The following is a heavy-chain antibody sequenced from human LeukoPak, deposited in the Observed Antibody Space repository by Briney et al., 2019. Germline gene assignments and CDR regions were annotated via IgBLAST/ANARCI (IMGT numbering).Heavy chain of an antibody. D-gene: IGHD1-26*01. J-gene: IGHJ4*02. CDR2: IQFDGSKK. V-gene: IGHV3-30*12. CDR1: GFIFSSHG. Sequence: GGSLRLSCVASGFIFSSHGMHWVRQAPGKGLEWVAAIQFDGSKKYYADSVKGRFSISRDNSKNMVFVEMNSLRAEDTAVYYCARVGLLHYPMDYWGRGTLLTVSS. CDR3: ARVGLLHYPMDY.